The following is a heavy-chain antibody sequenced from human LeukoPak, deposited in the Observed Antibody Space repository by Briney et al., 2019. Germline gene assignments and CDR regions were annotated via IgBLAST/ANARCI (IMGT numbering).Heavy chain of an antibody. CDR1: GGSISGSSYY. CDR2: IYYSGST. J-gene: IGHJ4*02. V-gene: IGHV4-39*01. CDR3: PRVVYFWSGYIDY. Sequence: SETLSLTCTVSGGSISGSSYYWGWICQPPGKGLEWIGSIYYSGSTYYNPSLKSRVTISVDTSKNQFSLKLSSVTAADTAVYYCPRVVYFWSGYIDYWGQGTLVTVSS. D-gene: IGHD3-3*01.